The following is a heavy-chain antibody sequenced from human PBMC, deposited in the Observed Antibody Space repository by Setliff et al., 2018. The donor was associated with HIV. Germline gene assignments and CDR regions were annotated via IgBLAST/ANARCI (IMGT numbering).Heavy chain of an antibody. CDR2: IYTSGST. Sequence: SETLSLTCTVSGGSISSNYWSWMRQPPGKGLEWIGRIYTSGSTNYNPSLKSRVTMSVDTSKNQFSLKLSSVTAADTAVYYCARVPVCSSTSCLHVNAFDIWGQGTMVTVSS. V-gene: IGHV4-4*07. CDR3: ARVPVCSSTSCLHVNAFDI. D-gene: IGHD2-2*01. J-gene: IGHJ3*02. CDR1: GGSISSNY.